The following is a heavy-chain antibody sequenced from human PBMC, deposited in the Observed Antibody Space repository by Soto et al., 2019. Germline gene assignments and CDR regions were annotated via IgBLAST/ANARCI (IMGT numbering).Heavy chain of an antibody. J-gene: IGHJ5*02. CDR1: EGTFSSYA. Sequence: GASVKVSCKASEGTFSSYAISWVRQAPGQGLGWMGGIIPIFGTANYAQKFQGRVTITADESTGTAYMELSSLRSEDTAVYYCARLGKYYQSLDPWGQGTLVTVSS. CDR3: ARLGKYYQSLDP. D-gene: IGHD2-2*01. V-gene: IGHV1-69*13. CDR2: IIPIFGTA.